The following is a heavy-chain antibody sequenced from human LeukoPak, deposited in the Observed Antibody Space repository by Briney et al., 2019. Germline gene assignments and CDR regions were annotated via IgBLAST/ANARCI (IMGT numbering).Heavy chain of an antibody. D-gene: IGHD2-2*01. CDR2: IYHSGGT. Sequence: PSQTLSLTCTVSGGSISSGDYYWSWLRQPPGKGLEWIGYIYHSGGTYYNPSLKSRVTISVDRSKNQFSLKLSSVTAADTAVYYCARADCSSTSCYGHAFDIWGQGTMVTVSS. CDR1: GGSISSGDYY. J-gene: IGHJ3*02. V-gene: IGHV4-30-4*01. CDR3: ARADCSSTSCYGHAFDI.